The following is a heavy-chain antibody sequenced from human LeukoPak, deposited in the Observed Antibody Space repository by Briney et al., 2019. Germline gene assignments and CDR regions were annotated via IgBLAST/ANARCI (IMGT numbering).Heavy chain of an antibody. Sequence: GGSLRLSCAASGFTFKSYGMTWVRQVPGKGLEWVSSITGAGSSTKYADSVSGRFTISRDNSKNTLSLQMTGLRAEDTAVYYCARKVAVAMDLDYWGQGTLVTVTS. CDR2: ITGAGSST. V-gene: IGHV3-23*01. D-gene: IGHD5-18*01. CDR3: ARKVAVAMDLDY. CDR1: GFTFKSYG. J-gene: IGHJ4*02.